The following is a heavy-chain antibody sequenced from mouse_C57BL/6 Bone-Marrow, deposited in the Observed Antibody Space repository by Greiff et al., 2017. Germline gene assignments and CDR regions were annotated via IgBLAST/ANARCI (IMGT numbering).Heavy chain of an antibody. CDR1: GYTFTSYW. Sequence: QVQLQQPGAELVKPGASVKMSCKASGYTFTSYWITWLKQRPGQGLEWIGDIYPGSGSTNYNEKFKSKATLTVDPSSSTAYMQLSSLTSEDSAVYYCARSAYDIRRGFYYAMDYWGQGTSVTVSS. CDR2: IYPGSGST. D-gene: IGHD2-3*01. J-gene: IGHJ4*01. CDR3: ARSAYDIRRGFYYAMDY. V-gene: IGHV1-55*01.